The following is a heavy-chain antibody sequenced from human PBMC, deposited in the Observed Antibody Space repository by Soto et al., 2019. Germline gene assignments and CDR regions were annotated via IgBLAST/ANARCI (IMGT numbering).Heavy chain of an antibody. J-gene: IGHJ6*02. Sequence: EVQLLESGGGLVQPGGSLRLSCAASGFTFSSYAMSWVRQAPGKGLEWVSAISGSGGSTYYADSVKGRFTISRDNSKNTLYLQMNSLRAEDTAVYYCAKDMGYCTNGVCYTLYYYGMDVWGQGTTVTVSS. V-gene: IGHV3-23*01. CDR2: ISGSGGST. D-gene: IGHD2-8*01. CDR1: GFTFSSYA. CDR3: AKDMGYCTNGVCYTLYYYGMDV.